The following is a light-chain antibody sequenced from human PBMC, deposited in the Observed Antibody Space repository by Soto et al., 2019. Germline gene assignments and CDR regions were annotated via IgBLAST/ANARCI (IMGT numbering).Light chain of an antibody. V-gene: IGLV2-14*01. CDR3: SSYTSSSTVV. J-gene: IGLJ2*01. Sequence: QSALTQPASVSGSPGQSITISCTGTSSDVGGYNYVSWYQQHPGKAPQLIIYDVSNRPSGVSNRFSGSKSGNTASLTIAGLQAEDEADYYCSSYTSSSTVVFGGGTKLTVL. CDR2: DVS. CDR1: SSDVGGYNY.